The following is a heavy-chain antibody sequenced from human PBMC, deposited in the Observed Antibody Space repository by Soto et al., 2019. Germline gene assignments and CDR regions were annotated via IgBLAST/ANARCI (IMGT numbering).Heavy chain of an antibody. Sequence: SETLSLTSTVSGGSISSYYWSWIRQPPGKGLEWIGYIYYSGSTNYNPSLKSRVTISVDTSKNQFSLKLSSVTAADTAVYYCARGYDFWSGYGYYFDYWGQGTLVTVSS. CDR3: ARGYDFWSGYGYYFDY. CDR1: GGSISSYY. D-gene: IGHD3-3*01. V-gene: IGHV4-59*08. CDR2: IYYSGST. J-gene: IGHJ4*02.